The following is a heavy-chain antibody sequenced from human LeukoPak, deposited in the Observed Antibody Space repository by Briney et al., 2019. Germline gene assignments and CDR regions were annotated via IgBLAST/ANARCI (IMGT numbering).Heavy chain of an antibody. CDR1: GESFSGYY. CDR3: ARRANYDYVWGSYRYEWFDP. J-gene: IGHJ5*02. D-gene: IGHD3-16*02. Sequence: SETLSLTCAVYGESFSGYYWSWIRQPPGKGLEWIGEINHSGSTNYNPSLKSRVTISVDTSKNQFSLKLSSVTAADTAVYYCARRANYDYVWGSYRYEWFDPWGQGTLVTVSS. CDR2: INHSGST. V-gene: IGHV4-34*01.